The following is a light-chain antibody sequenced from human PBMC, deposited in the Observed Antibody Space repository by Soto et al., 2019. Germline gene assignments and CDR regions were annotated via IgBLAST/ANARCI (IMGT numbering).Light chain of an antibody. CDR1: ESIGNY. CDR3: QRRINWPPRLT. CDR2: DAS. V-gene: IGKV3-11*01. J-gene: IGKJ4*01. Sequence: EVVLTQSPATLSLSPGERATLSCRASESIGNYLAWYQQKLGQASKLLIYDASHRAIGIPGRFSGDGSGTDFTLTISSLEPDDFAVYYCQRRINWPPRLTFGGVTKVEIK.